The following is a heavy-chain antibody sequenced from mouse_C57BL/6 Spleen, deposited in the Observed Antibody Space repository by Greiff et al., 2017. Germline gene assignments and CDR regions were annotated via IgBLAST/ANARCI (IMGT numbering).Heavy chain of an antibody. CDR3: ARFITTVGYYFDY. D-gene: IGHD1-1*01. V-gene: IGHV1-50*01. CDR1: GYTFTSYW. Sequence: QVQLQQPGAELVKPGASVKLSCKASGYTFTSYWMQWVKQRPGQGLEWIGEIDPSDSYTNSNQKFKGKATLTVDTSSSTAYMQLSSLTSEDSAVYYCARFITTVGYYFDYWGQGTTRTVAS. J-gene: IGHJ2*01. CDR2: IDPSDSYT.